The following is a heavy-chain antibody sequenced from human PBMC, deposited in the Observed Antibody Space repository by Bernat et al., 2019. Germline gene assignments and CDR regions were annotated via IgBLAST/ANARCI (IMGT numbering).Heavy chain of an antibody. D-gene: IGHD6-19*01. CDR1: GGSISSYY. J-gene: IGHJ4*02. CDR3: ARLYSSGWYVSDY. Sequence: QVQLQESGPGLVKPSETLSLTCTVSGGSISSYYWSWIRQPPGKGLEWIGYIYYSGSTNYNPSLKSRVTISVDTSKNQFSLKLSSVTAADTAVYYCARLYSSGWYVSDYWGQGTLVTVSS. CDR2: IYYSGST. V-gene: IGHV4-59*08.